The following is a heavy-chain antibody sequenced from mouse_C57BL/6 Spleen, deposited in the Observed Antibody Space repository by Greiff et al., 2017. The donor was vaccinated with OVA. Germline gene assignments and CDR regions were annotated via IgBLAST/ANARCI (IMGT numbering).Heavy chain of an antibody. CDR3: VGGRYYFDY. CDR1: GYTFTSYW. V-gene: IGHV1-69*01. CDR2: IDPSDSYT. J-gene: IGHJ2*01. Sequence: QVQLKQPGAELVMPGASVKLSCKASGYTFTSYWMHWVKQRPGQGLEWIGEIDPSDSYTNYNQKFKGKSTLTVDKSSSTAYMQLSSLTSEDSAVYYCVGGRYYFDYWGQGTTLTVSS.